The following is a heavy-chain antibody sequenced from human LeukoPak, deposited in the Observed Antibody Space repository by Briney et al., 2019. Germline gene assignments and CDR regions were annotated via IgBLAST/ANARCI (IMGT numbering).Heavy chain of an antibody. CDR1: GYSFTSYW. Sequence: TGEPLKISCKGSGYSFTSYWIGWVRQMPGKGLEWMGIIYPGDSDTRYSPSFQGQVTISADKSISTAYLQWSSLEASDTAMYYCARLGSSSWSYFDYWGQGTLVTVSS. V-gene: IGHV5-51*03. CDR2: IYPGDSDT. CDR3: ARLGSSSWSYFDY. D-gene: IGHD6-13*01. J-gene: IGHJ4*02.